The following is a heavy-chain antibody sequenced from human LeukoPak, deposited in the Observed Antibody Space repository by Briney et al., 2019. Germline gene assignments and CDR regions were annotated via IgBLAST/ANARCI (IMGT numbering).Heavy chain of an antibody. J-gene: IGHJ6*03. CDR1: GVFINSNTYS. CDR3: ARHVRRSILGYYYYYYMDV. D-gene: IGHD3-3*02. CDR2: ISYTGNT. V-gene: IGHV4-39*01. Sequence: SETLSLTCTASGVFINSNTYSWGWIRQPPGGGLEWIGTISYTGNTYYNSSLKSRLTISVDTSKTQFSLRLSSVTAADTAVYYCARHVRRSILGYYYYYYMDVWGKGTTVTISS.